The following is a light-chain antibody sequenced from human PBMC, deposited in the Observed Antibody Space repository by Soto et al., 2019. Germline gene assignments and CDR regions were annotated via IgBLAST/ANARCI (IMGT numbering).Light chain of an antibody. CDR1: QSVSSSY. CDR3: QQYGSSFWT. Sequence: EIGRTQSPATLSVSPGERATLSCRASQSVSSSYLAWYQQKPGQAPRLLIYGASSRATGIPDRFSGSGSGTDFTLTISRLEPEDFAVYYCQQYGSSFWTFGQGTKVDIK. V-gene: IGKV3-20*01. J-gene: IGKJ1*01. CDR2: GAS.